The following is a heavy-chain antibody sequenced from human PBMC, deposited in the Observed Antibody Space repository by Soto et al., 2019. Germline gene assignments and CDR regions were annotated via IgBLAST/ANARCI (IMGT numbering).Heavy chain of an antibody. CDR1: GGSVSSGSYY. D-gene: IGHD1-26*01. V-gene: IGHV4-61*01. CDR3: ASSGRYLDDFHTLDY. J-gene: IGHJ4*02. CDR2: IYYSGST. Sequence: PSETLSLTCTVSGGSVSSGSYYWSWIRQPPGRGLEWIGYIYYSGSTNYNPSLKSRVTISVDTSKNQFSLKLSSVTAADTAVYYCASSGRYLDDFHTLDYWGQGTLVTVSS.